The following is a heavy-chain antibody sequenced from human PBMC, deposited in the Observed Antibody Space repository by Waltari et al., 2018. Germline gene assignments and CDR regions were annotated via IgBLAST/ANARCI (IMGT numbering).Heavy chain of an antibody. CDR1: GGSVSSSSYN. J-gene: IGHJ4*02. CDR2: FFYGGTT. Sequence: QLQLQESGPGLVKPSETLSLTCTVSGGSVSSSSYNWGWIRQPPGKGLEWIGSFFYGGTTYYNPSLKSRVTISVDTSKNQFSLKLSSVTAADSAMYYCARAAFDYWGQGTLVTVSS. CDR3: ARAAFDY. V-gene: IGHV4-39*07.